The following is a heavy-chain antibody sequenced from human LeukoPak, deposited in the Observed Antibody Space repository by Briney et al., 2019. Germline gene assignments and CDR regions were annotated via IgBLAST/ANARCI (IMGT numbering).Heavy chain of an antibody. CDR1: GYTFTDYS. Sequence: ASVKVSCKASGYTFTDYSLHWVRQAPGQGLEWMGWMNPNSGGTNYARQFQGRVTMTRDTSISTAYMELSRLRSDDTAVYYCARRDCRSTSCYNANYGLDVWGQGTTVTVSS. D-gene: IGHD2-2*02. CDR3: ARRDCRSTSCYNANYGLDV. V-gene: IGHV1-2*02. J-gene: IGHJ6*02. CDR2: MNPNSGGT.